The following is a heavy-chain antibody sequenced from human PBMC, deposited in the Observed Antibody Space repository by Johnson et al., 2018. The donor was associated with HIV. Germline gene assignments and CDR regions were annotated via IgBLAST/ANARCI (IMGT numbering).Heavy chain of an antibody. V-gene: IGHV3-53*01. D-gene: IGHD3-10*02. J-gene: IGHJ3*02. Sequence: VQLVESGGGLIQPGGSLRLSCAASGFTVSSNYMSWVRQAPGKGLEWVSVIYSGGNTYYADSVKGRFTISRDNSKNSLFLQMDSLRAEDTAVYYCARESSDVGDFDIWGHGTMVTVSS. CDR3: ARESSDVGDFDI. CDR1: GFTVSSNY. CDR2: IYSGGNT.